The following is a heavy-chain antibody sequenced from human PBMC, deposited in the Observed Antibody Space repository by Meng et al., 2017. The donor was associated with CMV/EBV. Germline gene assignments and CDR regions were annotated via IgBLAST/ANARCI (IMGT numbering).Heavy chain of an antibody. V-gene: IGHV3-30*02. Sequence: GGSLRLSCAASGFTVSSNYMSWVRQAPGKGLEWVAFIRYDGTNKYYTDSVKGRFTISRDNSKNTLYLQMNSLRAEDTAVYYCAKDFMEGEMATISGDYWGQGTLVTVSS. D-gene: IGHD5-24*01. CDR1: GFTVSSNY. CDR3: AKDFMEGEMATISGDY. CDR2: IRYDGTNK. J-gene: IGHJ4*02.